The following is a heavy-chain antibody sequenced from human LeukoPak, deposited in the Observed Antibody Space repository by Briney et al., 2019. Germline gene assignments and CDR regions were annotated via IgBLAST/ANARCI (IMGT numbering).Heavy chain of an antibody. D-gene: IGHD4-17*01. Sequence: GGSLRLSCEASGFTFSSYAMTWVRQAPGKGLEWVSGIGDSGANTYYAGSVKGRFTISRDNSKNTLYLQMNSLRAEDTAVYYCTKDRYGEPYYFDYWGQGTLVTVSS. CDR1: GFTFSSYA. V-gene: IGHV3-23*01. CDR3: TKDRYGEPYYFDY. J-gene: IGHJ4*02. CDR2: IGDSGANT.